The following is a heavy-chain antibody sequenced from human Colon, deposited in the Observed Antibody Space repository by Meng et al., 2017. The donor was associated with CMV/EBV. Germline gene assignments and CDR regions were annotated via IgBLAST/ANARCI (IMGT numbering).Heavy chain of an antibody. V-gene: IGHV1-2*02. J-gene: IGHJ6*02. CDR3: AREMATITRNHYYYYGMDV. D-gene: IGHD5-24*01. CDR2: INPNSGGT. Sequence: ASVKVSCKASGYTFTDHYIHWVRQAPGQGLEWMGWINPNSGGTNYAQKLQGRVTMTRDTSINTAYMELSRLRSDDTAVYYCAREMATITRNHYYYYGMDVWGQGTTVTVSS. CDR1: GYTFTDHY.